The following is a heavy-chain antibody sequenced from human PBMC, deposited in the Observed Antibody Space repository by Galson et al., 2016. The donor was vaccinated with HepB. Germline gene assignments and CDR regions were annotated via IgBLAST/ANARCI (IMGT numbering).Heavy chain of an antibody. CDR2: FYATGTT. J-gene: IGHJ4*02. V-gene: IGHV4-4*07. Sequence: EPLSLTCAVSGASVSDYYWSWIRQPAGKGLEWVGRFYATGTTNYNPSLRSRVAMSIDTTANLFSLRLVSVTAADTAVYYRARVSPARDLWSREFYDYWGQGALVTVSS. CDR3: ARVSPARDLWSREFYDY. CDR1: GASVSDYY. D-gene: IGHD3-10*01.